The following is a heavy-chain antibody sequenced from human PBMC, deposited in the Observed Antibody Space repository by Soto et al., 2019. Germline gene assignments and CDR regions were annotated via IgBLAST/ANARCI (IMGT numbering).Heavy chain of an antibody. J-gene: IGHJ4*02. CDR1: GGSISSSNYY. V-gene: IGHV4-39*07. CDR2: IYSSGNT. Sequence: SETLSLTCTVSGGSISSSNYYWGCIRQPPGKGLEWIGSIYSSGNTYYNPSLKSRVTLFVDTSNNQFSLKLSSVTAADTAVYYCARRYGASFDYWGQGTLVTVSS. CDR3: ARRYGASFDY. D-gene: IGHD4-17*01.